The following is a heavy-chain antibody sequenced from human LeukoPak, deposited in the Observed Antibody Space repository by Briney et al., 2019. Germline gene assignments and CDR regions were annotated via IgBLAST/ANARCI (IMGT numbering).Heavy chain of an antibody. CDR3: AKSTDFWSGYLDY. J-gene: IGHJ4*02. Sequence: GGSLRLSCAASGFTFSSYGMHWVRQAPGKGLEWVAFIRYDGSNKYYADSVKGRFTISRDNSKNTLYLQMNSLRAEDTAVYYCAKSTDFWSGYLDYWGQGTLVTVSS. V-gene: IGHV3-30*02. CDR2: IRYDGSNK. D-gene: IGHD3-3*01. CDR1: GFTFSSYG.